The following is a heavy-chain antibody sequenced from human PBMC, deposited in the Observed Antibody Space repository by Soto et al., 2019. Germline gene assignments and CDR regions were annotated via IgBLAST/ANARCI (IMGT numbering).Heavy chain of an antibody. J-gene: IGHJ4*02. D-gene: IGHD3-22*01. Sequence: SQTLSLTWAVYGGSFSDYYCGCIRQPPGKWLEWIGEVNHRGSTNYSPSLKSRVTISADTSKTQFSLKLRSVTAADTAVYYCARGISMKVVVQRDAPDKYYFDYWSQGTLVTVSS. CDR1: GGSFSDYY. V-gene: IGHV4-34*01. CDR3: ARGISMKVVVQRDAPDKYYFDY. CDR2: VNHRGST.